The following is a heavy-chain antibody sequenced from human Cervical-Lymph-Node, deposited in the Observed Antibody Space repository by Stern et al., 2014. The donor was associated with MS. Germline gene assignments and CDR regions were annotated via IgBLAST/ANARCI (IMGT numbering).Heavy chain of an antibody. Sequence: VQLGQSGAEVKKPGASVKVSCKASGYTFTSYDINWVRQATGQGLEWMGCVHPYIGNTCSAQKFQGNVTMTRNTSISTAYMELSSLRSEDTAVYYCARGPVRYDFWSGYYTPDYFDYWGQGTLVTVSS. D-gene: IGHD3-3*01. CDR1: GYTFTSYD. J-gene: IGHJ4*02. V-gene: IGHV1-8*01. CDR2: VHPYIGNT. CDR3: ARGPVRYDFWSGYYTPDYFDY.